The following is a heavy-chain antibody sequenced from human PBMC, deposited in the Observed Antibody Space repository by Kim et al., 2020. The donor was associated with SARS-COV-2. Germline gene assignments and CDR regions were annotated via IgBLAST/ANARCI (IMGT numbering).Heavy chain of an antibody. V-gene: IGHV3-33*01. CDR3: ARDKIVGDSKDYFDY. J-gene: IGHJ4*02. CDR1: GFTFSSYG. Sequence: GGSLRLSCAASGFTFSSYGMHWVRQAPGKGLERVAVIWYDGSNKYYADSVKGRFTISRDNSKNTLYPQMNSLRAEDTAVYYCARDKIVGDSKDYFDYWGQGTLVTVSS. D-gene: IGHD2-21*01. CDR2: IWYDGSNK.